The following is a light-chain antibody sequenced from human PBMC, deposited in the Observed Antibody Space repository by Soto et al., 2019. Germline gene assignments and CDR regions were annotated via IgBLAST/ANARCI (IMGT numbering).Light chain of an antibody. Sequence: QSVLTQPPSVSAAPGQKVTISCSGTSSNIANNFVSWYQQFPGTAPQLIIFDNIKRPPETPHRFSASTSATSATLDITGLPPGDEAIYYCGTWDSSLGAGVFGGGTKVTVL. V-gene: IGLV1-51*01. CDR2: DNI. CDR1: SSNIANNF. J-gene: IGLJ3*02. CDR3: GTWDSSLGAGV.